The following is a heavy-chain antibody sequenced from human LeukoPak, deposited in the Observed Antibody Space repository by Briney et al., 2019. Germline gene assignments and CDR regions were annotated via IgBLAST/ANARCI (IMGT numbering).Heavy chain of an antibody. CDR1: GGSFSGYY. J-gene: IGHJ6*02. V-gene: IGHV4-34*01. CDR3: ARGLRDIVVVPAAMRYYYYYGMDV. D-gene: IGHD2-2*01. CDR2: INHSGST. Sequence: PSETLSLTCAVYGGSFSGYYWSWIRQPPGTGLEWIGEINHSGSTNYNPSLKSRVTISVDTSKNQFSLKLSSVTAADTAVYYCARGLRDIVVVPAAMRYYYYYGMDVWGQGTTVTVSS.